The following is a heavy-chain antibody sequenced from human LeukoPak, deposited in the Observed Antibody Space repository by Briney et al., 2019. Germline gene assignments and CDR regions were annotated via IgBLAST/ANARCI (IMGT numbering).Heavy chain of an antibody. CDR3: ARHPPRDCSSSSCYKRWFDP. CDR1: GGSISSYY. CDR2: IYTSGST. J-gene: IGHJ5*02. V-gene: IGHV4-4*07. D-gene: IGHD2-2*02. Sequence: SETLSLTCTVSGGSISSYYWSWIRQPAGKGLEWIGRIYTSGSTNYNPSLKSRVTMSVDTSKNQFSLKLNSVTAADTAVYYCARHPPRDCSSSSCYKRWFDPWGQGTLVTVSS.